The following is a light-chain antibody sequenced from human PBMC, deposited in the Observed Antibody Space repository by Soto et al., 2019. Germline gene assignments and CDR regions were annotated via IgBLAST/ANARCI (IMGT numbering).Light chain of an antibody. CDR3: QQYNNWPQT. V-gene: IGKV3-15*01. J-gene: IGKJ1*01. CDR1: QSVSSN. CDR2: GAS. Sequence: EIVMTQSPATLSVSPGERATLSCRASQSVSSNLAWYQQKPGQAPRLLIYGASTRATGIPARFSGSGSGTELTLTISSLQSEALAVYDCQQYNNWPQTFGPGTKVEIK.